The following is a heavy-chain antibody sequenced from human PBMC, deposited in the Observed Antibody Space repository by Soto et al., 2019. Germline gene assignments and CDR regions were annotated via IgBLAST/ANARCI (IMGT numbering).Heavy chain of an antibody. CDR2: MNPNSGNT. D-gene: IGHD4-17*01. V-gene: IGHV1-8*01. CDR3: ARWDYGVYARFDY. J-gene: IGHJ4*02. Sequence: QVQLVQSGAEVKKSGASVKVSCKASGYTFTSHDINWVRQATGQGLEWMGWMNPNSGNTGYAQKFQGRDTMTRSSSISTAYMELISLRSEDTAVYYCARWDYGVYARFDYWGQGTLVTVSS. CDR1: GYTFTSHD.